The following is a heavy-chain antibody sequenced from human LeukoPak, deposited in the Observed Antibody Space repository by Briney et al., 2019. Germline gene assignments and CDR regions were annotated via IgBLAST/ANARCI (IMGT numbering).Heavy chain of an antibody. CDR1: GFIFGRYG. Sequence: GGSLRLSCAASGFIFGRYGMHWVRQAPGKGLEWVAFTPYHGVSRYYTESVKGRFTISRDNSKSTLYLQMNSLRIEDTAVYYCAKDRHGDYTSDYWGQGTLVIVSS. J-gene: IGHJ4*02. CDR3: AKDRHGDYTSDY. CDR2: TPYHGVSR. D-gene: IGHD4-17*01. V-gene: IGHV3-30*02.